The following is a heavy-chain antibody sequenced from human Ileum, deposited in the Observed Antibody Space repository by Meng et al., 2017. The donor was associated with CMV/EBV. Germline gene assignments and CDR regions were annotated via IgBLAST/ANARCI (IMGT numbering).Heavy chain of an antibody. CDR3: ASGPDDSSGHY. J-gene: IGHJ4*02. V-gene: IGHV3-66*02. Sequence: GESLKISCAASGFTVSSNYMSWVRQAPGKGLEWVSVIYTGGSTYYADSVKGRFTISRDNSKNTLYLQMNSLRAEDTAVYYCASGPDDSSGHYWGQGTLVTVSS. CDR1: GFTVSSNY. CDR2: IYTGGST. D-gene: IGHD3-22*01.